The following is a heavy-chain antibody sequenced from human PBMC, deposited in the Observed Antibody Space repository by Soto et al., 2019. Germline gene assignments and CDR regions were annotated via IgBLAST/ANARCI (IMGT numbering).Heavy chain of an antibody. CDR1: GGTFSSYA. V-gene: IGHV1-69*01. CDR2: IIPMYGPA. CDR3: ARVTSMVRGVIDNWFDP. J-gene: IGHJ5*02. D-gene: IGHD3-10*01. Sequence: QVPLVQSGAEVKKPGSSVTVSCKASGGTFSSYAIHWVRQAPGQGLEWMGGIIPMYGPAKYAQRFQGRVTTTADESTTTVYMELTSLTSQDTAVYYCARVTSMVRGVIDNWFDPWGHGTVVPVSS.